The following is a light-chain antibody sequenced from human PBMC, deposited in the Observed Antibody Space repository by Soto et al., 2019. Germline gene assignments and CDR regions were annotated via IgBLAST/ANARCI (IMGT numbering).Light chain of an antibody. J-gene: IGKJ4*01. Sequence: EIVLTQSPATLSLSPGERATLSCRASQSVRNFLAWYKHKPGQPPRLLIYDASNRATGIPARFSGSGSGTDFTLTISSLEPEDSAVYSCQQRANWPPLTFGGGKRVEIK. CDR2: DAS. CDR1: QSVRNF. CDR3: QQRANWPPLT. V-gene: IGKV3-11*01.